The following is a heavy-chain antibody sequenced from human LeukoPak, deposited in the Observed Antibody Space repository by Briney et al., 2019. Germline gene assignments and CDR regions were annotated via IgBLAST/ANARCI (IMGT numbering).Heavy chain of an antibody. V-gene: IGHV4-59*01. CDR3: AKKGWNYFFDH. CDR2: IYYSGNT. CDR1: GGSISNYH. Sequence: SETLSLTCSVSGGSISNYHWSWIRQPPGKGLEWIGYIYYSGNTNYNPSLKSRVTIPVDTSKNQFSLNLSSVTAADTAVYYCAKKGWNYFFDHWGQGTLVTVSS. J-gene: IGHJ4*02. D-gene: IGHD1-7*01.